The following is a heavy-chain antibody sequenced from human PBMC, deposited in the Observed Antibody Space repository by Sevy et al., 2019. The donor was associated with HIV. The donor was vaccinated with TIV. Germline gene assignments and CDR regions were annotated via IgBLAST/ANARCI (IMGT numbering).Heavy chain of an antibody. CDR2: FSGSGGST. Sequence: GGSLRLSCAASGFTFSSYAMSWVRQAPGKGLEWVSGFSGSGGSTYYADSVKGRFTISRDNSKNTLYLQMNSLRAEDTAVYYCAKVHSSVRGVIITGFDYWGQGTLVTVSS. V-gene: IGHV3-23*01. D-gene: IGHD3-10*01. CDR1: GFTFSSYA. CDR3: AKVHSSVRGVIITGFDY. J-gene: IGHJ4*02.